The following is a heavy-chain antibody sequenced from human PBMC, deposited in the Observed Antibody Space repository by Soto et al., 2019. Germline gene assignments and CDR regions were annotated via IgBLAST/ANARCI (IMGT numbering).Heavy chain of an antibody. CDR3: AKRTVGWYFDL. D-gene: IGHD4-17*01. V-gene: IGHV3-23*01. Sequence: EVQLLESGGGLVQPGGSLRLSCAASGFTFSSYAMSWVRQAPGKGLEWVSAISGSGDSTYYVDSVKGRFTISRDNSKNTQYLQMNSLRAEDTAVYYCAKRTVGWYFDLWGRGTLVTVSS. J-gene: IGHJ2*01. CDR2: ISGSGDST. CDR1: GFTFSSYA.